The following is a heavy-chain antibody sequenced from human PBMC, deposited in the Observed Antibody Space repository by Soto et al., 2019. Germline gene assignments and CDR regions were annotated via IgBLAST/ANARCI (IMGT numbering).Heavy chain of an antibody. D-gene: IGHD1-20*01. J-gene: IGHJ4*02. CDR1: GYTFTGYY. CDR2: INPNSGGT. Sequence: ASVKVSGKTSGYTFTGYYMHWVRQAPGQGLEWMGWINPNSGGTNYAQKFQGRVTMTRDTSISTAYMELSRLRSDDTAVYYCARDLYNWNDVAFDYWGKGTLVTVSS. CDR3: ARDLYNWNDVAFDY. V-gene: IGHV1-2*02.